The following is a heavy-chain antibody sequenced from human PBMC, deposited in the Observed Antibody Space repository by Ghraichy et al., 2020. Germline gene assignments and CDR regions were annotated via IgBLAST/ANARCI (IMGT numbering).Heavy chain of an antibody. CDR1: GFTFGDFA. CDR3: TGTTLDY. V-gene: IGHV3-49*04. Sequence: GGSLRLSCTASGFTFGDFAMSWVRQAPGKGLEWVGFIRSKAYGGTTEYAASVKGRFTISRDDSKSIAYLQMNSLKTEDTAVYYCTGTTLDYWGQGTLVTVSS. J-gene: IGHJ4*02. D-gene: IGHD1-1*01. CDR2: IRSKAYGGTT.